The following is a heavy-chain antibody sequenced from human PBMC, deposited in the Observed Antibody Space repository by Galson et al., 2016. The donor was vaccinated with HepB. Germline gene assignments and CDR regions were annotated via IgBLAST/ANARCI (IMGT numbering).Heavy chain of an antibody. V-gene: IGHV1-69*13. CDR1: GGTFSSYA. J-gene: IGHJ3*02. CDR3: ARVSRYFDWLLSGPAHRAFDI. D-gene: IGHD3-9*01. CDR2: IIPIFGTA. Sequence: SVKVSCKASGGTFSSYAISWVRQAPGQGLEWMGGIIPIFGTANYAQKFQGRVTITADESTSTAYMELSSLRSEDTAVYYCARVSRYFDWLLSGPAHRAFDIWGQGTMVTVSS.